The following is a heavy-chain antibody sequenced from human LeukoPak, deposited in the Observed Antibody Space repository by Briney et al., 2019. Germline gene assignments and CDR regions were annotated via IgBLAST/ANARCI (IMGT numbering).Heavy chain of an antibody. CDR2: IYYSGST. D-gene: IGHD6-6*01. Sequence: SETLSLTCTVSGGSISSYYWSWIRQPPGKGLEWIGYIYYSGSTNYNPSLKSRVTISVDTSKNQFSLKLSSVTAADTAVYYCARAYVAARPGYYFDYWGQGTLVTVSS. CDR3: ARAYVAARPGYYFDY. V-gene: IGHV4-59*01. J-gene: IGHJ4*02. CDR1: GGSISSYY.